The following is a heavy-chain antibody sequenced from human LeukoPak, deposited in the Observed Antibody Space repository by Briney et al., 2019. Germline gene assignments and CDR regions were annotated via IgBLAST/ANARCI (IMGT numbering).Heavy chain of an antibody. CDR1: GGSISSYY. J-gene: IGHJ3*02. D-gene: IGHD3-22*01. CDR3: ARDDGYYYDSSGYPSDAFDI. Sequence: SETLSLTCTVSGGSISSYYWSWIRQPAGKGLEWIGRIYTSGSTNYNPSLKSRVTMSVDTSKNQFPLKLSSVTAADTAVYYCARDDGYYYDSSGYPSDAFDIWGQGTMVTVSS. CDR2: IYTSGST. V-gene: IGHV4-4*07.